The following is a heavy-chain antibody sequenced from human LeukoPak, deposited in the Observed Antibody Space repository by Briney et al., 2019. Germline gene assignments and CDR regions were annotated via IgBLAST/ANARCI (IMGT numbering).Heavy chain of an antibody. CDR1: GYTFTSYR. Sequence: ASVRVSCKASGYTFTSYRMHWVRQAPGQGLEWMGWSNPDTGDTNYAQNFQGRVTMTRDMTFTTAYIDLDSLTSDDTAVYYCARDAYFDHWGQGTLVTVSS. CDR3: ARDAYFDH. CDR2: SNPDTGDT. V-gene: IGHV1-2*02. J-gene: IGHJ4*02.